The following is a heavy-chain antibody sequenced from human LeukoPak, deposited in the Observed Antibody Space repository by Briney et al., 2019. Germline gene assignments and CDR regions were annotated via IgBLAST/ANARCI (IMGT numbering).Heavy chain of an antibody. Sequence: GGSLRLSCAASGFTFSTYGMHWVRQAPGKGLEWVAVIIHDGSNKYYGDSVKGRFTISRDNSKNTLYLQMNSLRAEDTAVYYCAKDYGRYNASGSSYFESWGQGTLVTVSS. V-gene: IGHV3-30*18. CDR2: IIHDGSNK. CDR3: AKDYGRYNASGSSYFES. J-gene: IGHJ4*02. CDR1: GFTFSTYG. D-gene: IGHD3-10*01.